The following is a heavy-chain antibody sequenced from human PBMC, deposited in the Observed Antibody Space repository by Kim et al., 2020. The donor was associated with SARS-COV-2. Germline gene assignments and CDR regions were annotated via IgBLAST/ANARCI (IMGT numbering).Heavy chain of an antibody. Sequence: GGSLRLSCAASGFTFSSYGMHWVRQAPGKGLEWVAVIWYDGSNKYYADSVKGRFTISRDNSKNTLYLHMNSLRAEDTAVYYCAKDARPIAVAGTGAFDIWGQGTMVTVSS. J-gene: IGHJ3*02. V-gene: IGHV3-33*06. CDR3: AKDARPIAVAGTGAFDI. CDR1: GFTFSSYG. CDR2: IWYDGSNK. D-gene: IGHD6-19*01.